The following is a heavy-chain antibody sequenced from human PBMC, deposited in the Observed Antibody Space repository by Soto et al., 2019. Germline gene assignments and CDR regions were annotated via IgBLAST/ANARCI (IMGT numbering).Heavy chain of an antibody. CDR2: ISHSGGS. J-gene: IGHJ4*02. V-gene: IGHV4-38-2*02. CDR1: DYSIRTGYY. Sequence: SETLSLTCGVSDYSIRTGYYWAWIRQSPTKGLEWIGSISHSGGSPYNPSLESRATISLDTSKNQFFLTMTSVTAADTAIYYCAREGPTKWGFGFDSWAQGPLVTVSS. D-gene: IGHD7-27*01. CDR3: AREGPTKWGFGFDS.